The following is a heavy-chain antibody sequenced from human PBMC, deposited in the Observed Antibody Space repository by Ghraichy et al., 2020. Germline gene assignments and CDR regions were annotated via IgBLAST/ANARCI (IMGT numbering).Heavy chain of an antibody. Sequence: SETLSLTCAVYGGSFSGYYWSWIRQPPGKGLEWIGEINHSGSTNYNPSLKSRVTISVDTSKNQFSLKLSSVTAADTAVYYCAGEQTYDFWSGYASNPPFDYWGQGTLVTVSS. D-gene: IGHD3-3*01. V-gene: IGHV4-34*01. J-gene: IGHJ4*02. CDR1: GGSFSGYY. CDR3: AGEQTYDFWSGYASNPPFDY. CDR2: INHSGST.